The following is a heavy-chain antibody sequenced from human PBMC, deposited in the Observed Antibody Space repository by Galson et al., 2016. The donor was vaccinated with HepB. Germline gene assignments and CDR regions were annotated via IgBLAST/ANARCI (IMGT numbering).Heavy chain of an antibody. V-gene: IGHV3-74*03. Sequence: SLRLSCAASGFTFSSYWMNWVRQAPGKGLVWVSRINNDGSNTTYADSVKGRFTISRDNAKNTLYLQMNSLRAEDTAVYYCTRDGALPGGWVWSDPWGQGTLVTVAS. CDR2: INNDGSNT. CDR3: TRDGALPGGWVWSDP. J-gene: IGHJ5*02. CDR1: GFTFSSYW. D-gene: IGHD3-3*01.